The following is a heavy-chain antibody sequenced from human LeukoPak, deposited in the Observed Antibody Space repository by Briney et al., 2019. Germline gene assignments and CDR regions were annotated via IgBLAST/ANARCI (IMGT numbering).Heavy chain of an antibody. CDR3: ARDRTHPLITNYYYYGMDV. CDR2: VFYSGST. V-gene: IGHV4-39*07. D-gene: IGHD1-20*01. J-gene: IGHJ6*02. Sequence: SETLSLTCSVSGGSISSTLYYWGWIRQPPGKGLEWIGTVFYSGSTYYNPSLNSRVTISVDTSKNQFSLKLSSVTAADTAVYYCARDRTHPLITNYYYYGMDVWGQGTTVTVSS. CDR1: GGSISSTLYY.